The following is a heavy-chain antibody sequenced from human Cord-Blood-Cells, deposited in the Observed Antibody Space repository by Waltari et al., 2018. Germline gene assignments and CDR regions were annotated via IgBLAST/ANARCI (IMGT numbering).Heavy chain of an antibody. CDR3: ASFRNAFDI. J-gene: IGHJ3*02. V-gene: IGHV1-8*01. Sequence: QVQLVQSGAEVKKPAASVKVSCKAAGSNLTSYDINWVRQATGQGLEWMGWMNPNSGNTGYAQKFQGRVTMTRNTSISTAYMELSSLRSEDTAVYYCASFRNAFDIWGQGTMVTVSS. CDR1: GSNLTSYD. CDR2: MNPNSGNT.